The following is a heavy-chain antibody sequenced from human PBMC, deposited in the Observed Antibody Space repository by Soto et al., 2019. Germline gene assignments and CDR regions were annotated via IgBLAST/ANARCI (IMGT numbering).Heavy chain of an antibody. CDR1: GGTFSSYA. CDR3: ARGGDYYDSSGYYWAQWFDP. J-gene: IGHJ5*02. CDR2: IIPIFGTA. Sequence: QVQLVQSGAEVKKPGSSVKVSCKASGGTFSSYAISWVRQAPGQGLEWMGGIIPIFGTANYAQKFQGRVTITAHESTSTAYMEVSSLRSEDTAVYYCARGGDYYDSSGYYWAQWFDPWGQGTLVTVSS. V-gene: IGHV1-69*01. D-gene: IGHD3-22*01.